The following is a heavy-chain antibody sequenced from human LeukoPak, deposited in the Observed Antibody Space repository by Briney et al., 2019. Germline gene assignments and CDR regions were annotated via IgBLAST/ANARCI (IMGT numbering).Heavy chain of an antibody. CDR1: GFTFSSYG. J-gene: IGHJ4*02. Sequence: GESLKISCAASGFTFSSYGMHWVRQAPGKGLEWVAFIRYDGSNKYYADSVKGRFTISRDNSKNTLCLQMNSLRAEDTAVYYCAKDRRYSYADPHYFDYWGQGTLVTVSA. CDR3: AKDRRYSYADPHYFDY. D-gene: IGHD5-18*01. CDR2: IRYDGSNK. V-gene: IGHV3-30*02.